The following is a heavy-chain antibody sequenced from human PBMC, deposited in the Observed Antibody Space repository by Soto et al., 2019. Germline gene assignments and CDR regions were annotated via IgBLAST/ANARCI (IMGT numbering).Heavy chain of an antibody. Sequence: QVQLVQSGAEAKKPGSSVKVSCKASGGTFSNYAFSWVRQAPGQGLEWMGGIIPIFQTTTYPQMFQDRVTSTADGSTSTTYLELSSLRSGHTAGYYCVRDRGKQMHLCVWDNCGQGTLVTVSS. V-gene: IGHV1-69*01. J-gene: IGHJ4*02. D-gene: IGHD3-10*01. CDR3: VRDRGKQMHLCVWDN. CDR2: IIPIFQTT. CDR1: GGTFSNYA.